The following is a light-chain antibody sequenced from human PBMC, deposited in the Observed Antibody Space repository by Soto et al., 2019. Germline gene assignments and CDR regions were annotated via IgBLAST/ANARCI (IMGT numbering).Light chain of an antibody. CDR1: QSVNSSY. Sequence: EIVLTQSPGTLSLSPGERVTLSCRASQSVNSSYLAWYQHKPGQAPRLLIYGASTRATGIPDRFSGSGSGTDFTLTISSLEPEDFAVYYCQQRSNWPRVTFGQGTRLEIK. CDR3: QQRSNWPRVT. CDR2: GAS. J-gene: IGKJ5*01. V-gene: IGKV3D-20*02.